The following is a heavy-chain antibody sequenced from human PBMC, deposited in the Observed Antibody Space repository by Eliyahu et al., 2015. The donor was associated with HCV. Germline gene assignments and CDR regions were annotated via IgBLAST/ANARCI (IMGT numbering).Heavy chain of an antibody. D-gene: IGHD6-13*01. Sequence: QVQLVESGGGLVKPGGSLRLSXXASGFTFSDYYMXWIRQAPGKGLEWVSXISQSSTTIYYADSVKGRFTISRDNAKNSVYLQMSSLSAEDTAIYFCARVGSISYHFNYWGHGTLVTVSS. J-gene: IGHJ4*01. CDR3: ARVGSISYHFNY. CDR2: ISQSSTTI. V-gene: IGHV3-11*01. CDR1: GFTFSDYY.